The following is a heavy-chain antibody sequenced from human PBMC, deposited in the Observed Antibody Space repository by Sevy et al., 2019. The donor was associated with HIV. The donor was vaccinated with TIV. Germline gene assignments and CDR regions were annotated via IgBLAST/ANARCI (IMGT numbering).Heavy chain of an antibody. CDR3: ARDSGWFGEWSIVPYYYYGMDV. J-gene: IGHJ6*02. D-gene: IGHD3-10*01. CDR2: ISYDGSNK. V-gene: IGHV3-30*04. Sequence: GGSLRLSCAASGFTFSSYAMHWVRQAPGKGLEWVAVISYDGSNKYYADSVKGRFTISRDNSKNTLYLQMNSLRAEDTAVDYCARDSGWFGEWSIVPYYYYGMDVWGQGTTVTVSS. CDR1: GFTFSSYA.